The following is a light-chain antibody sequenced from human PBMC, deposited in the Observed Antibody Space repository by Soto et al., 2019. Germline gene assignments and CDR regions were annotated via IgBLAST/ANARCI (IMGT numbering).Light chain of an antibody. CDR1: QSISTW. Sequence: DIQMTQSPSTLSAFVDDRVTITCRASQSISTWLAWYQQKPGKAPKLLIYKASSLESGVPSRFSGSGSGTEFTLTISSLQPDDFATYYCQQYDTYWTFGQGTKVDIK. CDR3: QQYDTYWT. CDR2: KAS. V-gene: IGKV1-5*03. J-gene: IGKJ1*01.